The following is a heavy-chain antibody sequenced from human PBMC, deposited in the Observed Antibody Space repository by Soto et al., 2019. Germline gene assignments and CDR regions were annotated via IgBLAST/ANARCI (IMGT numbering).Heavy chain of an antibody. V-gene: IGHV3-11*06. Sequence: LRLSCATSGFPFSDYYMSWIRQAPGKGLEWLSHISPKSTYRNYADSVKGRFTISRDNTKSSLFLQMNSLGVEDTAVYYCTRGGGGGLFENWGQGVLVTISS. CDR3: TRGGGGGLFEN. D-gene: IGHD2-21*01. J-gene: IGHJ4*02. CDR2: ISPKSTYR. CDR1: GFPFSDYY.